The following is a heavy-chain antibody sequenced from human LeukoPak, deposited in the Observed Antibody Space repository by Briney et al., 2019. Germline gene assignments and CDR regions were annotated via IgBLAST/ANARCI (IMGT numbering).Heavy chain of an antibody. D-gene: IGHD6-13*01. Sequence: PSETLSLTCAVYGGSFSGYYWSWIRQPPGKGQEWIGEINHSGSTNYNPSLKSRVTISVDTSKNQFSLKLSSVTAADTAVYYCARGYRGSSWYPGDYYYYYYMDVWGKGTTVTVSS. CDR1: GGSFSGYY. CDR3: ARGYRGSSWYPGDYYYYYYMDV. J-gene: IGHJ6*03. CDR2: INHSGST. V-gene: IGHV4-34*01.